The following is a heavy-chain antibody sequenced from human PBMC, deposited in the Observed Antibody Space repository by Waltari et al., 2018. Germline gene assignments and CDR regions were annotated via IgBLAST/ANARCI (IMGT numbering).Heavy chain of an antibody. CDR1: GYTFSPYS. CDR2: ISTYTGNP. D-gene: IGHD3-16*01. V-gene: IGHV7-4-1*01. CDR3: ARDARLINFDY. Sequence: QVQLVQSGSELKNPGASVKISCRTSGYTFSPYSINWLRQAPGQGLEWMGDISTYTGNPTYAQGFTGRFVFSLDTSVSTAYLQIDGLRAEDTGLYYCARDARLINFDYWGQGTLVTVSS. J-gene: IGHJ4*02.